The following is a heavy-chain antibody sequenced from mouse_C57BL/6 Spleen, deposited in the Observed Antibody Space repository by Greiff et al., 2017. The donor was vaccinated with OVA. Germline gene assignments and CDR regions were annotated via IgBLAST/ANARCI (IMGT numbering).Heavy chain of an antibody. CDR1: GYTFTSYW. V-gene: IGHV1-64*01. Sequence: QVQLQQPGAELVKPGASVKLSCKASGYTFTSYWMHWVKQRPGQGLEWIGMIPPNSGSTNYNEKFKNKATLTVAKSSSTAYMQLSSLTSEDSAVYYCARVYYYGSSYEGFAYWGQGTLVTVSA. D-gene: IGHD1-1*01. J-gene: IGHJ3*01. CDR2: IPPNSGST. CDR3: ARVYYYGSSYEGFAY.